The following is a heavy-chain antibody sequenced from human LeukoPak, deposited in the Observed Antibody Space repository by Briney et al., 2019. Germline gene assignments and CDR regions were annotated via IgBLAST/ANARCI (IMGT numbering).Heavy chain of an antibody. V-gene: IGHV3-48*04. J-gene: IGHJ4*02. Sequence: GGSLRLSCAASGFTFSSYSMNWVRQAPGKGLEWVSYISSSSSTIYYADSVKGRFTISRDNAKNSQYLQMNSLRAEDTAVYYCARDRSEWELLRVYFDYWGQGTLVTVSS. CDR3: ARDRSEWELLRVYFDY. CDR2: ISSSSSTI. CDR1: GFTFSSYS. D-gene: IGHD1-26*01.